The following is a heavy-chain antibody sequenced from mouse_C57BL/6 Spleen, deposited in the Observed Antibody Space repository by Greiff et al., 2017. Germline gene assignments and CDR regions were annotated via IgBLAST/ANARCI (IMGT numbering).Heavy chain of an antibody. J-gene: IGHJ4*01. CDR2: ISYDGSN. V-gene: IGHV3-6*01. D-gene: IGHD2-4*01. CDR1: GYSITSGYY. CDR3: AREGDYDEGYYAMDY. Sequence: VQLQQSGPGLVKPSQSLSLTCSVTGYSITSGYYWNWIRQFPGNKLEWMGYISYDGSNNYNPSLKNRISITRDTSKNQFFLKLNSVTTEDTATYYCAREGDYDEGYYAMDYWGQGTSVTVSS.